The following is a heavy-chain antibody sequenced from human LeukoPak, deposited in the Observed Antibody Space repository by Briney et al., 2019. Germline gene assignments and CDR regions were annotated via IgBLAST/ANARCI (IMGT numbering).Heavy chain of an antibody. CDR2: IYTSGST. CDR3: ARDGDSGDYAY. J-gene: IGHJ4*02. Sequence: SETLTLTCTVSGGSISSGSYHWFWIPQPAGQGLEWIGRIYTSGSTNYNPSLKRRITISADSSKNQFSLKLTSVTAADTAVYYCARDGDSGDYAYWGQGTLVTVSS. V-gene: IGHV4-61*02. D-gene: IGHD4-17*01. CDR1: GGSISSGSYH.